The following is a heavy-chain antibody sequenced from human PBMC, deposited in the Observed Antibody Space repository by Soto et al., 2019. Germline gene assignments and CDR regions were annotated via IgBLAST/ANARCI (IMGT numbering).Heavy chain of an antibody. CDR1: GATFSSYA. CDR2: IIPIFGTA. D-gene: IGHD3-9*01. Sequence: SVKVSCKASGATFSSYAISWVRQAPGQEHEWMGGIIPIFGTANYAQKYQGRVTITADESTSTAYMELSSLRSEDTAVYYCARGFFYYVIFTGYYRDPRDAFDIRGQGITVTVSS. CDR3: ARGFFYYVIFTGYYRDPRDAFDI. V-gene: IGHV1-69*13. J-gene: IGHJ3*02.